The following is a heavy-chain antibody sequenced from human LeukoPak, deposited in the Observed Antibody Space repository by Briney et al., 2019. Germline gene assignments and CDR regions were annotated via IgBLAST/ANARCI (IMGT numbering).Heavy chain of an antibody. CDR1: GFIFSGYW. D-gene: IGHD3-16*01. CDR2: IKTDGSTT. CDR3: ATDWAWGGFDH. J-gene: IGHJ4*02. Sequence: QSGGSLRLSCAGSGFIFSGYWMHWVRQAPGKGLVWVSRIKTDGSTTYYADSVKGRFTVSRDNAKNTLYLQMNSLRAEDTAVYCATDWAWGGFDHWGQGALVTVSS. V-gene: IGHV3-74*01.